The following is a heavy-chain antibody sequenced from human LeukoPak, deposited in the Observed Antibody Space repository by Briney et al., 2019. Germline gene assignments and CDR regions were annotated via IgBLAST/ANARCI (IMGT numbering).Heavy chain of an antibody. CDR1: GGTFSSYA. CDR3: ARSYGSGSYYIRFDY. D-gene: IGHD3-10*01. V-gene: IGHV1-69*13. J-gene: IGHJ4*02. Sequence: SVKVSRKASGGTFSSYAISWVRQAPGQGLEWMGGIIPIFGTANYAQKFQGRVTITADESTSTAYMELSSLRPEDTAVYYCARSYGSGSYYIRFDYWGQGTLVTVSS. CDR2: IIPIFGTA.